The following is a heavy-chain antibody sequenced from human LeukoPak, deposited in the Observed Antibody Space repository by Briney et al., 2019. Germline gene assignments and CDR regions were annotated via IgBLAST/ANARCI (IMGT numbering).Heavy chain of an antibody. V-gene: IGHV1-69*05. CDR2: IIPIFGTA. CDR3: ARGGNYYDRNWFDP. Sequence: GASVKVSCKASGGTFSSYAICWVRQAPGQGLEWMGGIIPIFGTANYAQKFQGRVTITTDESTSTAYMELSSLRSEDTAVYYCARGGNYYDRNWFDPWGQGTLVTVSS. CDR1: GGTFSSYA. D-gene: IGHD3-22*01. J-gene: IGHJ5*02.